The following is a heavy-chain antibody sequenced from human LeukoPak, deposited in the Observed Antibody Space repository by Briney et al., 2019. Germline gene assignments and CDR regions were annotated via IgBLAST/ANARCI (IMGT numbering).Heavy chain of an antibody. Sequence: GGSLRLSCVASGFTFNSNWMRWVSHDPGKGLEWVANIKQDGSEKYYVDSVKGRFTVSRDNAKNSLSLQMNSLRAEDTAVYYCARDKYYDRYFDSWGQGTLVTVSS. CDR2: IKQDGSEK. D-gene: IGHD3-22*01. CDR3: ARDKYYDRYFDS. J-gene: IGHJ4*02. V-gene: IGHV3-7*01. CDR1: GFTFNSNW.